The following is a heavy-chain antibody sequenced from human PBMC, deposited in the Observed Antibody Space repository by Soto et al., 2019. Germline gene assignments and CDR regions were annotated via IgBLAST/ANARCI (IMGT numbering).Heavy chain of an antibody. CDR3: AKVSQAARYYYYGMDV. D-gene: IGHD6-6*01. Sequence: GGSLRLSCAASGFTFSSYAMSWVRQAPGKGLEWVSAISGSGGSTYYADSVKGRFTISRDNSKNTLYLQMNSLRAEDTAVYYCAKVSQAARYYYYGMDVWGQGTTVTVSS. J-gene: IGHJ6*02. V-gene: IGHV3-23*01. CDR2: ISGSGGST. CDR1: GFTFSSYA.